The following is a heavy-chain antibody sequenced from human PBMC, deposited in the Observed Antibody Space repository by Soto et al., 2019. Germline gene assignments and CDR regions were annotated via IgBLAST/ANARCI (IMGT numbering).Heavy chain of an antibody. Sequence: EVQLLESGGGLVQPGGSLRLSCAASGFAFSSYAMSWVRQAPGKGLEWVSAISGSGGSTYYADSVKGRFTISRDNSKNTLYLQMYSLRAEDTAVSYCAKENGYSSSWFEFDYRGQGTLVTVSS. CDR2: ISGSGGST. CDR3: AKENGYSSSWFEFDY. V-gene: IGHV3-23*01. CDR1: GFAFSSYA. D-gene: IGHD6-13*01. J-gene: IGHJ4*02.